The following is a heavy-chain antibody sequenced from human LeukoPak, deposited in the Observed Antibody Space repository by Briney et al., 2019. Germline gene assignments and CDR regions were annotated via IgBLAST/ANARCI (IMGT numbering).Heavy chain of an antibody. V-gene: IGHV3-7*01. CDR2: IRQDGSEK. D-gene: IGHD6-13*01. J-gene: IGHJ4*02. CDR1: GFTFNNYW. Sequence: GGSLRLSCAASGFTFNNYWMSWVRQAPGKGLEWVANIRQDGSEKNYVDSVKGRFTISRDNAKNSLYLQMNSLRAEDTADYYCARIGYRSSSFDYWGQGTLVTVSS. CDR3: ARIGYRSSSFDY.